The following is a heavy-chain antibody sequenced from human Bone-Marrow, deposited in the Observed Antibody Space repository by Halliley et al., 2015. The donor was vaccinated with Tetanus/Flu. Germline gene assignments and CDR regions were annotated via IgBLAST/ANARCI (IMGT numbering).Heavy chain of an antibody. D-gene: IGHD3-16*02. V-gene: IGHV5-51*01. CDR2: IYPGDSDT. CDR3: AALIAASHFTDF. J-gene: IGHJ4*02. Sequence: QLVQSGAQVKKPGESLKISCMASGYSFTTYWIGWVRQVPGKGLELMGLIYPGDSDTRYSPSFQGQVIISADESVSTAYLQWSSLQASGSAMYYCAALIAASHFTDFWGQGTLVTVSS. CDR1: GYSFTTYW.